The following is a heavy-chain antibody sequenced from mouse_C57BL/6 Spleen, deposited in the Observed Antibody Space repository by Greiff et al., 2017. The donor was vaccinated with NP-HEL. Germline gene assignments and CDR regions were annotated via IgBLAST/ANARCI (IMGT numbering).Heavy chain of an antibody. J-gene: IGHJ3*01. Sequence: EVKLMESGGDLVKPGGSLKLSCAASGFTFSSYGMSWVRQTPDKRLEWVATISSGGSYTYYPDSVKGRFTISRDNAKNTLYLQMSSLKSEDTAMYYCALITTVVAKAYWGQGTLVTVSA. V-gene: IGHV5-6*01. D-gene: IGHD1-1*01. CDR2: ISSGGSYT. CDR1: GFTFSSYG. CDR3: ALITTVVAKAY.